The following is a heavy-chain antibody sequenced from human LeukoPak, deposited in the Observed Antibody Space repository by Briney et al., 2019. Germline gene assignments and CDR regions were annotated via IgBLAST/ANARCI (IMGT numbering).Heavy chain of an antibody. CDR2: IIPILGIA. J-gene: IGHJ3*02. CDR3: ARVADIVVVPAAPASSAFDI. CDR1: GGTFSSYT. D-gene: IGHD2-2*01. Sequence: SVKVSCKASGGTFSSYTISWVRQAPGQGLEWMGRIIPILGIANYAQKFQGRVTITADKSTSTAYMELSSLRSEDTAVYYCARVADIVVVPAAPASSAFDIWGQGTMVTVSS. V-gene: IGHV1-69*02.